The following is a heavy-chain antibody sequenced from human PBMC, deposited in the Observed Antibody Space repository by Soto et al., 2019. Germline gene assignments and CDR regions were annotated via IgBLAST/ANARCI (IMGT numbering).Heavy chain of an antibody. V-gene: IGHV3-30-3*01. D-gene: IGHD3-3*01. J-gene: IGHJ6*02. CDR3: ARGGGFTYYDFWSGYDNYGMDV. CDR1: GFTFSSYA. CDR2: ISYDASNK. Sequence: QVQLVESGGGVVQPGRSLRLSCAASGFTFSSYAMHWVRQAPGKGLEWVAVISYDASNKYYADSVKGRFTISRDNSKNTLYLQMNSLRAEDTAVYYCARGGGFTYYDFWSGYDNYGMDVWGQGTTVTVSS.